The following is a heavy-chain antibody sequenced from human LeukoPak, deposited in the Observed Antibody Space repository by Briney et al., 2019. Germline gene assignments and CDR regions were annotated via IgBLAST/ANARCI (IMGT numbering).Heavy chain of an antibody. Sequence: GASVKVSCKASGYTFNSYDINWVRQGTGQGLEWMGWMNPNSGNIGYAQKFQGRVTMTRDNSITTAYMELSSLTSDDTAVYYCARGSYYDSSGYHRSPFDIWGQGTTVTVSS. CDR1: GYTFNSYD. V-gene: IGHV1-8*01. CDR2: MNPNSGNI. J-gene: IGHJ3*02. CDR3: ARGSYYDSSGYHRSPFDI. D-gene: IGHD3-22*01.